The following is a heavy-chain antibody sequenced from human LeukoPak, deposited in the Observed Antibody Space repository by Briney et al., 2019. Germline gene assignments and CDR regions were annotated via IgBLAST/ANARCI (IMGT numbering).Heavy chain of an antibody. V-gene: IGHV4-34*01. Sequence: PSETLSLTCAVYGGSFSGYYWGWIRQPPGKGLEWIGEINHSGSTNYNPSLKSRVTISVDTSKNQFSLKLSSVTAADTAVYYCARKTMVRGVLFDYWGQGTLVTVSS. CDR2: INHSGST. D-gene: IGHD3-10*01. CDR3: ARKTMVRGVLFDY. J-gene: IGHJ4*02. CDR1: GGSFSGYY.